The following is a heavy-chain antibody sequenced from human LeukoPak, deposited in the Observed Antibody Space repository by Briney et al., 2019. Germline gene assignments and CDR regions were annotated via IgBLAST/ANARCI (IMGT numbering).Heavy chain of an antibody. J-gene: IGHJ4*02. V-gene: IGHV1-2*02. CDR2: INSNSGAT. Sequence: ASVKVSCKASGYTFTDYYIHWVRQAPGQGLEWMGWINSNSGATNYAQNFQGRVTMTRDTSIITVYMEMISLRFDDTAVYYCARDYSSGWNPDYWGQGTLVTVSS. CDR1: GYTFTDYY. CDR3: ARDYSSGWNPDY. D-gene: IGHD6-19*01.